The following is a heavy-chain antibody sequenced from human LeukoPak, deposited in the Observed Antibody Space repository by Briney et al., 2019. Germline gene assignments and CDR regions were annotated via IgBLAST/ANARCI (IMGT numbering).Heavy chain of an antibody. CDR2: IYYSGST. J-gene: IGHJ5*02. CDR3: ARQSSSATFNWFDP. CDR1: GGSISSYY. V-gene: IGHV4-59*01. Sequence: SETLSLTCTVSGGSISSYYWSWIRQPPGKGLEWIGYIYYSGSTNYNPSLKSRVAISVDTSKNQFSLKLSSVTAADTAVYYCARQSSSATFNWFDPWGQGTLVTVSS. D-gene: IGHD6-6*01.